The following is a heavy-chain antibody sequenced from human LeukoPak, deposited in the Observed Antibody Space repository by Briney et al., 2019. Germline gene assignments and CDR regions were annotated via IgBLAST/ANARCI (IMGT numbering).Heavy chain of an antibody. CDR1: GFTFSSYA. CDR3: GGYCSGGSCYDYYYGMDV. CDR2: ISGSGGST. D-gene: IGHD2-15*01. Sequence: GGSLRLSCAASGFTFSSYAMSWVRLAPGKGLERVSAISGSGGSTYYADSVKGRFTISRDNSKNTLYLQMNSLRAEDTAVYYCGGYCSGGSCYDYYYGMDVWGQGTTVTVSS. J-gene: IGHJ6*02. V-gene: IGHV3-23*01.